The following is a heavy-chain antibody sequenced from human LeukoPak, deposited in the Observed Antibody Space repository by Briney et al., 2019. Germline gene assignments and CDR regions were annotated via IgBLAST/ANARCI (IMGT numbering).Heavy chain of an antibody. Sequence: PGRSLRLSCAASGFTFSNYGMHWVRQAPGKGLEWVAVISYDGSDKYYADSVEGRFTISRDNSKNALYLQMNSLRTEDTAIYYCAKDRILLMVYATEIDYWGQGTLVTVSS. J-gene: IGHJ4*02. CDR3: AKDRILLMVYATEIDY. CDR2: ISYDGSDK. V-gene: IGHV3-30*18. D-gene: IGHD2-8*01. CDR1: GFTFSNYG.